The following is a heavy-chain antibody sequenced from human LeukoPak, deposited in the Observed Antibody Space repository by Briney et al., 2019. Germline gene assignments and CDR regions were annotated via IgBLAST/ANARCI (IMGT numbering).Heavy chain of an antibody. CDR2: IKEDGSEK. CDR3: AREWDSGWGGTYFDN. CDR1: GFTFSRYW. Sequence: VGSLRLSCAAPGFTFSRYWMTWVRQAPGKGLEWVANIKEDGSEKYYVDSLKGRVLIARDNAKRSLYLQLNSLRVEDTAVYCCAREWDSGWGGTYFDNWGPGTQVTVSS. V-gene: IGHV3-7*01. J-gene: IGHJ4*02. D-gene: IGHD1-26*01.